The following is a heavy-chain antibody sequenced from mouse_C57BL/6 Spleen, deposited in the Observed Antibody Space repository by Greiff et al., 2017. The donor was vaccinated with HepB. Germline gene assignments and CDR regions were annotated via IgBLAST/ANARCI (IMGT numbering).Heavy chain of an antibody. J-gene: IGHJ4*01. CDR3: ARGYSRGSMDY. CDR2: INYDGSST. V-gene: IGHV5-16*01. Sequence: DVKLVESEGGLVQPGSSMKLSCTASGFTFSDYYMAWVRQVPEKGLEWVANINYDGSSTYYLNSLKSRFIISRDNAKNNLYLQMSSLKSEDTATYYCARGYSRGSMDYWGQGTSVTVSS. D-gene: IGHD2-12*01. CDR1: GFTFSDYY.